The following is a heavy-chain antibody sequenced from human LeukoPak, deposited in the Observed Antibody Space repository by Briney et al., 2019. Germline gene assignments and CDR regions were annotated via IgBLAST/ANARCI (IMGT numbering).Heavy chain of an antibody. CDR2: ITGSSDTT. J-gene: IGHJ6*02. CDR3: AKAKWGGDYYFYYGLDV. Sequence: PGGSLRLSCAASGFTFNTYAMSWVRQAPGKGLEWVAVITGSSDTTYYADSVKGRFTISRDSSKNTLYLQMNRLRADDTAVYYCAKAKWGGDYYFYYGLDVWGQGTTVTVSS. D-gene: IGHD7-27*01. CDR1: GFTFNTYA. V-gene: IGHV3-23*01.